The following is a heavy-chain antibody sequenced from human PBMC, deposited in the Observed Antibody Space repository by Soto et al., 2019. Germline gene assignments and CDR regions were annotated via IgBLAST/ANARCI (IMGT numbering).Heavy chain of an antibody. CDR2: INHSGST. CDR1: GGSFSGYY. Sequence: SETLSLTCAVYGGSFSGYYWSWIRQPPGKGLEWIGEINHSGSTNYNPSLKSRVTISVDTSKNQFSLKLSSVTAADTAVYYCARGTIAEYYYYGMDVWGQGTTVTVSS. D-gene: IGHD6-13*01. CDR3: ARGTIAEYYYYGMDV. J-gene: IGHJ6*02. V-gene: IGHV4-34*01.